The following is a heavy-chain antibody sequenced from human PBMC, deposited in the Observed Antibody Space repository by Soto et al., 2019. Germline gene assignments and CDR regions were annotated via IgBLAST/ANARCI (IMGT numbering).Heavy chain of an antibody. V-gene: IGHV1-69*02. CDR1: GDTFSRFT. Sequence: QVQLVQSGAEVTKPGSSVTVSCTASGDTFSRFTLSWVRQAPGQGLEWMGRIIPMLGMSNSALKFQGRVTITADKSTNKVYMHLNSLRSADTAVYYCATSYGSGSAHFDSWGQGTLVTVSS. D-gene: IGHD3-10*01. CDR3: ATSYGSGSAHFDS. CDR2: IIPMLGMS. J-gene: IGHJ4*02.